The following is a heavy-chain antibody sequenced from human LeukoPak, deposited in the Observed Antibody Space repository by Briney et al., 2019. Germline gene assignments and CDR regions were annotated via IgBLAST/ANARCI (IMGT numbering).Heavy chain of an antibody. D-gene: IGHD4-17*01. V-gene: IGHV4-34*01. CDR3: ARGRYYGDYRVDR. Sequence: SETLSLTCAVYGGSFSGYYWSWIRHPPGKGMEWIGEINHSGSTNYNPSLKSRVTISVDTSKNQFSLKLSSVTAADTAVYYCARGRYYGDYRVDRWGQGTLVTVSS. CDR1: GGSFSGYY. CDR2: INHSGST. J-gene: IGHJ5*02.